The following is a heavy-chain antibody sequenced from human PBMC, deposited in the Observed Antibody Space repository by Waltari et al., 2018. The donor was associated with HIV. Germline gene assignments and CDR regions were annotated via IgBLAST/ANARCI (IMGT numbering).Heavy chain of an antibody. CDR3: ARGAGIAAALYYFDY. J-gene: IGHJ4*02. D-gene: IGHD6-13*01. CDR2: ISSSSSYI. Sequence: EVQLVESGGGLVKPGGSLRLSCAASGFTFSSYSMNWVRQAPGKGLEWVSSISSSSSYIYYADSVKGRFTISRDNAKNSLYLQMNSLRAEDTAVYYCARGAGIAAALYYFDYWGQGTLVTVSS. V-gene: IGHV3-21*01. CDR1: GFTFSSYS.